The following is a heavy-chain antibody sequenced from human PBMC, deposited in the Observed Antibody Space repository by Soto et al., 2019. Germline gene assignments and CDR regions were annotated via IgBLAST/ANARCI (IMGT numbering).Heavy chain of an antibody. CDR3: ARAQFSDILTADDYGMDV. Sequence: ASVKVFCKASGGTFSSYAISWVRQAPGQGLEWMGIINPSGGSTSYAQKFQDRVTIIADESTTTVNMEMRGLTYEDTAVYYCARAQFSDILTADDYGMDVWGQGTSVTVSS. V-gene: IGHV1-69*11. D-gene: IGHD3-9*01. CDR1: GGTFSSYA. J-gene: IGHJ6*02. CDR2: INPSGGST.